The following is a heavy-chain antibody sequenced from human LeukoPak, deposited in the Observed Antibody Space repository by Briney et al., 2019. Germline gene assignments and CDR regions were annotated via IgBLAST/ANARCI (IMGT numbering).Heavy chain of an antibody. V-gene: IGHV4-38-2*02. CDR3: AREGMGYGDYGLDY. J-gene: IGHJ4*02. CDR1: GYSISSGYY. CDR2: IYHSGST. Sequence: SETLSLTCTVSGYSISSGYYWGWIRQPPGKGLEWIGSIYHSGSTYYNPFLKSRVTISVDTSKNQFSLKLSSVTAADTAVYYCAREGMGYGDYGLDYWGQGTLVTVSS. D-gene: IGHD4-17*01.